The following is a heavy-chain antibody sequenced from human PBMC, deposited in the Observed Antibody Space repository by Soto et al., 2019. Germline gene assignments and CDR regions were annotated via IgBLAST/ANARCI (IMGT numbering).Heavy chain of an antibody. Sequence: GGALRLSCTASGFTFGDYSMSWFRQAPGKELEWVGFIRSKAYGGTTEYAASVKGRFTISRDDSKSIAYLQMNSLKTEDTAVYYCTRGRTYYDFWSGYYTGPDTDYYYMDVWGKGTTVTVSS. V-gene: IGHV3-49*03. CDR2: IRSKAYGGTT. D-gene: IGHD3-3*01. J-gene: IGHJ6*03. CDR1: GFTFGDYS. CDR3: TRGRTYYDFWSGYYTGPDTDYYYMDV.